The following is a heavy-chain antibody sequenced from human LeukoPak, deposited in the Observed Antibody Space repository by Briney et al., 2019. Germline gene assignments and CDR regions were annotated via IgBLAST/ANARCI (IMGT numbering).Heavy chain of an antibody. D-gene: IGHD3-9*01. CDR3: AKETYYDILTGYYWIDY. CDR1: GFTFSSYA. V-gene: IGHV3-23*01. J-gene: IGHJ4*01. Sequence: PGGSLRLSCAASGFTFSSYAMSWVRQAPGKGLEWVSAISGSGGSTYYADSVKGRFTISRDNSKNTLYLQMNSLRAEDTAVYYRAKETYYDILTGYYWIDYWGHGTLVTVSS. CDR2: ISGSGGST.